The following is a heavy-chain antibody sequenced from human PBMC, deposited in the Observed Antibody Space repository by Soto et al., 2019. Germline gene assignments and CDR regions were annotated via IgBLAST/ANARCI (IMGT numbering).Heavy chain of an antibody. CDR1: GGTFSSYA. Sequence: ASVKVSCKASGGTFSSYAISWVRQAPGQGLEWMGWISAYNGNTNYAQKLQGRVTMTTDTSTSTAYMELRSLRSDDTAVYYCARRIAAAGNFDYWGQGTLVTVSS. CDR3: ARRIAAAGNFDY. J-gene: IGHJ4*02. V-gene: IGHV1-18*01. CDR2: ISAYNGNT. D-gene: IGHD6-13*01.